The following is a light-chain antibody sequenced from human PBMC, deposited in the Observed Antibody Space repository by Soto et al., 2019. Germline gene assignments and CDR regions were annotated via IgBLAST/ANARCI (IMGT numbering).Light chain of an antibody. CDR2: AAS. Sequence: DIQMTQSPSSLSASVGDRVTITCRACQIINHYLNWYQQRLGKAPKLLIYAASTLKSVVPSRFRGSASGTDFTLTISGLQPEDFGTDFCQQSYCTPWTFGQGTKVEI. CDR3: QQSYCTPWT. V-gene: IGKV1-39*01. CDR1: QIINHY. J-gene: IGKJ1*01.